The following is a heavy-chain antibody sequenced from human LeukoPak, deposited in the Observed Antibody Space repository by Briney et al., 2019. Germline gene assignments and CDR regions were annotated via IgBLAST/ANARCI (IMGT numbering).Heavy chain of an antibody. Sequence: PGGSLRLSCAASGLSVSTKYMTWVRQAAGKGLEWVSGIYTGDSTHYADSVRGRFTISRDNSKNTLYLQMNSLRVDDTAVYYCTARPDSLRGPSDYWGQGTLVTVSS. CDR2: IYTGDST. CDR1: GLSVSTKY. CDR3: TARPDSLRGPSDY. V-gene: IGHV3-66*01. J-gene: IGHJ4*02. D-gene: IGHD3-16*01.